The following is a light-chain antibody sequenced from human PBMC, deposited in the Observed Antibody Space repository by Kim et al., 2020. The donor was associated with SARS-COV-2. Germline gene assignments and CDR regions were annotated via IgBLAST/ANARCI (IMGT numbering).Light chain of an antibody. CDR1: QSISNI. CDR3: QQYNNWPPA. V-gene: IGKV3-15*01. Sequence: EIVMTQSPATLSVSPGERATLSCRASQSISNILAWYQQKPGQAPRLLIYDASTRATGIPARFSGSGSGTEFTLTISSLQSEDFAVYFCQQYNNWPPAFGQGTKLEI. J-gene: IGKJ2*01. CDR2: DAS.